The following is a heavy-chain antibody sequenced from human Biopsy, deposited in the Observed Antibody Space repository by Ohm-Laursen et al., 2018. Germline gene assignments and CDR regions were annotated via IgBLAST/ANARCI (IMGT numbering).Heavy chain of an antibody. D-gene: IGHD5-18*01. CDR3: AKDLRKKAAIQLWNNWFDP. CDR2: ISAGGAGT. J-gene: IGHJ5*02. Sequence: SLRLSCTATGFTFSDYYMSWVRQAPGRGLEWVSAISAGGAGTYYADSVRGRFTISRDNFKNTLFLQMDSLRAEDTAVYYCAKDLRKKAAIQLWNNWFDPWGQGTLVTVSS. V-gene: IGHV3-23*01. CDR1: GFTFSDYY.